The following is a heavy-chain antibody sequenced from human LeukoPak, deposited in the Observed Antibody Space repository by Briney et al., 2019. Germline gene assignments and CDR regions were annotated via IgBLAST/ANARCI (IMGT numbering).Heavy chain of an antibody. J-gene: IGHJ4*02. V-gene: IGHV3-23*01. CDR2: VSGSGYNT. CDR1: GLTFSDYA. D-gene: IGHD4-11*01. CDR3: AKHDYGNYQPFDF. Sequence: GGSLRLSCAASGLTFSDYAMTWVRQAPGKGLEWVSTVSGSGYNTYYADSVKGRFTVSRDNYKTTLSLQMNSLRAEDTALYYCAKHDYGNYQPFDFWGQGTLVTVSS.